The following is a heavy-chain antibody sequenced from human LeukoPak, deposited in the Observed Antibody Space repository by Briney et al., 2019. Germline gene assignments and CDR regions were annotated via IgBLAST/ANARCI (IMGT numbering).Heavy chain of an antibody. V-gene: IGHV4-34*11. Sequence: SETLSLTCAVYGGSFSGYYWSWIRQPPGKGLEWIGYYSGSTNYNPSLKSRATILADTSKNQFSLKLTSVTAADTAVYYCARDRYFDNWGQGILVTVSS. CDR1: GGSFSGYY. J-gene: IGHJ4*02. CDR3: ARDRYFDN. CDR2: YSGST.